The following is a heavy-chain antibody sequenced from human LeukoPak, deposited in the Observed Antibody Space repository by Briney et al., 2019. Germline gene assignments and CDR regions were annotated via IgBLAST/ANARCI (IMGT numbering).Heavy chain of an antibody. CDR1: GFTFRSYW. CDR3: AKDSLAYCTSSSCFDFDF. D-gene: IGHD2-2*01. V-gene: IGHV3-74*01. CDR2: VKFDGSYT. Sequence: GGSLRLSCAAAGFTFRSYWMHWVRQAPGKGLVWVSRVKFDGSYTNYVDSVKGRFTISRDNSKNTLYLQMNSLRAEDTALYYCAKDSLAYCTSSSCFDFDFWGQGALVTVSS. J-gene: IGHJ4*02.